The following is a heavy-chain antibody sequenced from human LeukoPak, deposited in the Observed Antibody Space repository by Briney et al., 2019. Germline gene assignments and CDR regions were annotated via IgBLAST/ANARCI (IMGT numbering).Heavy chain of an antibody. D-gene: IGHD6-13*01. CDR2: ISGSGGST. V-gene: IGHV3-23*01. J-gene: IGHJ4*02. Sequence: PGGSLRLSCAASGFTFSSYSMNWVRQAPGKGLEWVSAISGSGGSTYYADSVKGRFTISRDNSKNTLYLQMNSLRAEDTAVYYCAKDRLRYGIAAAGHYFDYWGQGTLVTVSS. CDR3: AKDRLRYGIAAAGHYFDY. CDR1: GFTFSSYS.